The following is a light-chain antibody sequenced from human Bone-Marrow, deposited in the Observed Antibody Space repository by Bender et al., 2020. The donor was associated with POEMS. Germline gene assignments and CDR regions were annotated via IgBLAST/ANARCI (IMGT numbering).Light chain of an antibody. CDR3: AVWDDSLNGWV. Sequence: QSALTQPASVSASPGQSITISCTGTSSDVGGSSNYVSWYQQHPDKAPKVIIYELTKRPSGVPDRFSGSRSGTSASLAISGLQSEDEADYYCAVWDDSLNGWVFGGGTKLTVL. CDR2: ELT. J-gene: IGLJ3*02. V-gene: IGLV2-14*03. CDR1: SSDVGGSSNY.